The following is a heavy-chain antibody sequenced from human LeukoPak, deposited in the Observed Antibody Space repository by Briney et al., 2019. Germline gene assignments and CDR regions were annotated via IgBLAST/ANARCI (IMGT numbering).Heavy chain of an antibody. Sequence: GGSLRLSCAASGFTFSSYEMNWVRQAPGKGLEWVSYISSGGNTIYYADSEKGRFSISRDNAKNSLYLQMNSLRAEDTAVYYCAREGGSYYFDYWGQGTLVTVSS. CDR1: GFTFSSYE. CDR2: ISSGGNTI. D-gene: IGHD1-26*01. CDR3: AREGGSYYFDY. V-gene: IGHV3-48*03. J-gene: IGHJ4*02.